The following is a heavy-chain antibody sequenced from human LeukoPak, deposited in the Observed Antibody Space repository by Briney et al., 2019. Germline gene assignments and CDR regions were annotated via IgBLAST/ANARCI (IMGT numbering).Heavy chain of an antibody. D-gene: IGHD5-18*01. CDR2: IYSTGDTDH. CDR1: GASITAYY. V-gene: IGHV4-4*07. CDR3: ARDRPDGYTHGHYYYNMDV. Sequence: SETLSLTCTVSGASITAYYWTWIRQSAGEGLEFIGRIYSTGDTDHNYNPSLASRLTISGDTSKDQVSLRLKSVTAADTAVYYCARDRPDGYTHGHYYYNMDVWGKGTTVTVSS. J-gene: IGHJ6*03.